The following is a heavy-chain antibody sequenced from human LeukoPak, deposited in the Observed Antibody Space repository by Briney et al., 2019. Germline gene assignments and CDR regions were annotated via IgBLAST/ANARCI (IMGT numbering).Heavy chain of an antibody. V-gene: IGHV1-69*05. CDR2: IIPIFGTA. D-gene: IGHD6-13*01. Sequence: ASVKVSCKASGGTFSNYAISWVRQAPGQGLEWMGGIIPIFGTANYAQKFQGRVTITTDESTSTAYMELSSLRSEDTAVYYCARVFNRGSSSWYPGAFDIWGQGTMVTVSS. CDR1: GGTFSNYA. J-gene: IGHJ3*02. CDR3: ARVFNRGSSSWYPGAFDI.